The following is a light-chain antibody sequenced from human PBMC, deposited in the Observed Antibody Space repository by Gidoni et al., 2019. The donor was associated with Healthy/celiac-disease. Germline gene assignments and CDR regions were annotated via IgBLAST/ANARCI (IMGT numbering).Light chain of an antibody. Sequence: DIVMTTPPLSLPVSPGETTSISCWSSQSRLHSNGYSYLDWYLQKPGQSPQLLIYLGSDRASGVPDRFSGSGSGTDFTLKISRVEAEDVGVYYCMQARQRPETFGQGTKVEIK. CDR2: LGS. CDR3: MQARQRPET. J-gene: IGKJ1*01. V-gene: IGKV2-28*01. CDR1: QSRLHSNGYSY.